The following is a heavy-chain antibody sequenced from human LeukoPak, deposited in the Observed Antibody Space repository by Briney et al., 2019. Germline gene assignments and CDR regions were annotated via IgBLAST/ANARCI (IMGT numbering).Heavy chain of an antibody. D-gene: IGHD2-2*01. J-gene: IGHJ3*02. CDR3: ARDCSSTSCYDAFDI. V-gene: IGHV4-4*07. CDR2: IYTSGST. Sequence: SETLSLTCAVSGGSISSYYWSWIRQPAGKGLEWIGRIYTSGSTNYNPSLKSRVTMSVDTSKNQFSLKLSSVTAADTAVYYCARDCSSTSCYDAFDIWGQGTMVTVSS. CDR1: GGSISSYY.